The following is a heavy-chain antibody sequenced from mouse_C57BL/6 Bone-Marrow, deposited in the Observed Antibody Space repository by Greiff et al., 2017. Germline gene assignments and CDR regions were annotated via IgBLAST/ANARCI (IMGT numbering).Heavy chain of an antibody. CDR3: ARVYYGSSL. Sequence: EVKVEESGPGLVKPSQSLSLTCSVTGYSITSGYYWNWIRQFPGNKLEWMGYISYDGSNNYNPSLKNRISITRDTSKNQFFLKLNSVTTEDTATYYCARVYYGSSLWGQGTTLTVSS. CDR2: ISYDGSN. V-gene: IGHV3-6*01. D-gene: IGHD1-1*01. J-gene: IGHJ2*01. CDR1: GYSITSGYY.